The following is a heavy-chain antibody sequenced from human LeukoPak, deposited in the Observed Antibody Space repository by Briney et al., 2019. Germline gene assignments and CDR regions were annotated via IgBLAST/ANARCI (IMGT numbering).Heavy chain of an antibody. Sequence: SETLSLTCAAYGGSFSYYYWSWIRQPPGKGLEWIGEINHSGSTNYNPSLKSRVTISVDTSKNQFSLKLSSVTAADTAVYYCARVSRLGPMTVVVGGAFDIWGQGTMVTVSS. CDR3: ARVSRLGPMTVVVGGAFDI. V-gene: IGHV4-34*01. CDR2: INHSGST. D-gene: IGHD3-22*01. CDR1: GGSFSYYY. J-gene: IGHJ3*02.